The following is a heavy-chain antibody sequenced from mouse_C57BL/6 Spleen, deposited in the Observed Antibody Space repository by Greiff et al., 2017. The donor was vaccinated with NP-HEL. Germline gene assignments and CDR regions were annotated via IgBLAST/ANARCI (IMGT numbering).Heavy chain of an antibody. CDR3: TRFTTVVAPFAY. V-gene: IGHV1-15*01. D-gene: IGHD1-1*01. Sequence: VKVVESGAELVRPGASVTLSCKASGYTFTDYEMHWVKQTPVHGLEWIGAIDPETGGTAYNQKFKGKAILTADKSSSTAYMELRSLTSEDSAVYYCTRFTTVVAPFAYWGQGTLVTVSA. CDR1: GYTFTDYE. J-gene: IGHJ3*01. CDR2: IDPETGGT.